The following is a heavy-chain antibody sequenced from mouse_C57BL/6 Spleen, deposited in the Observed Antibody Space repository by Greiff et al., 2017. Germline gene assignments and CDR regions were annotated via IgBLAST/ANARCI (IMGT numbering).Heavy chain of an antibody. CDR2: IHPNSGST. Sequence: VQLQQPGAELVKPGASVKLSCKASGYTFTSSWLHWVKQRPGQGLEWIGMIHPNSGSTNYNEKFKSKATLTVDKSSSTAYMQLSSLTSEEDAVYYCGRKELTGTGAMDYWGQGTSVTVSA. V-gene: IGHV1-64*01. CDR1: GYTFTSSW. J-gene: IGHJ4*01. CDR3: GRKELTGTGAMDY. D-gene: IGHD4-1*01.